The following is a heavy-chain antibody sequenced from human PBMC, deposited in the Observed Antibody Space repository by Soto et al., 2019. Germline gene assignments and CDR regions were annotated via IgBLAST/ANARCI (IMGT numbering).Heavy chain of an antibody. CDR3: ARDIAYCGGDCRRFDD. J-gene: IGHJ4*02. V-gene: IGHV1-18*01. Sequence: GASVKVSCKASGYTFTSYGISWVRQAPGQGLEWMGWISAYNGNTNYAQKLQGRVTMTTDTSTSTAYMELRSLRSDDTAVYYCARDIAYCGGDCRRFDDWGQGTLVTVSS. CDR2: ISAYNGNT. D-gene: IGHD2-21*02. CDR1: GYTFTSYG.